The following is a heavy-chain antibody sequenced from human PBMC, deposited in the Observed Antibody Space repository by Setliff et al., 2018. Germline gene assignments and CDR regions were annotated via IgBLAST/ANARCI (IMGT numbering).Heavy chain of an antibody. CDR1: GDSITSGSVY. CDR2: IFPTGTT. V-gene: IGHV4-61*02. J-gene: IGHJ5*02. D-gene: IGHD1-20*01. CDR3: ARYNSSAACFDL. Sequence: SDTLSLTCTVSGDSITSGSVYWSWIRQPAGKGQEWIGRIFPTGTTNYNPDPKSRVTMSVDTSKKRFSLMLRSVTAADTAIYYCARYNSSAACFDLWGPGTLVTVSS.